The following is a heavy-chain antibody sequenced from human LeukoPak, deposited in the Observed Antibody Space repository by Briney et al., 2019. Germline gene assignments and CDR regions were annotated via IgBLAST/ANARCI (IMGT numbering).Heavy chain of an antibody. V-gene: IGHV1-2*02. D-gene: IGHD3-3*01. Sequence: ASXXVSCKASGYTFTSYYMHWVRQAPGQGLEWMGWINPNSGGTNYAQKFQGRVTITRDTSISTAYMELSRLRSDDTAVYYCARSPLYDFWSGYSYDAFDIWGQGTMVTVSS. CDR1: GYTFTSYY. CDR2: INPNSGGT. J-gene: IGHJ3*02. CDR3: ARSPLYDFWSGYSYDAFDI.